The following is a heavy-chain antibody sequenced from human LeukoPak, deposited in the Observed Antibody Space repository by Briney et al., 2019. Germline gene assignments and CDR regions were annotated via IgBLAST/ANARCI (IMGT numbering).Heavy chain of an antibody. Sequence: GGSLRLSCEASGYIFSSYAMSWVRQAPGKGLEWVSVIRNSGATTDYADSVKGRFTISRDNSKNTLSLQMNSLRAEDTAVYYCAKEELYYYGSGTYYTLAPFDYWGQGTLVTVSS. V-gene: IGHV3-23*01. J-gene: IGHJ4*02. D-gene: IGHD3-10*01. CDR3: AKEELYYYGSGTYYTLAPFDY. CDR2: IRNSGATT. CDR1: GYIFSSYA.